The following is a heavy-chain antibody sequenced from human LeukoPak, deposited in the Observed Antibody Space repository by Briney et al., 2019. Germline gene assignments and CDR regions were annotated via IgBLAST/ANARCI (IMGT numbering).Heavy chain of an antibody. V-gene: IGHV4-30-4*01. CDR1: GASIRSGDYY. J-gene: IGHJ3*02. CDR3: ARDCSGGSCYGAFDI. Sequence: SETLSLTCTVSGASIRSGDYYWSWNRQPPGKGLEWIGYIYDSGSTYYNPSLKSRITISVDTSENRFSLKLSSVTATDTAVYYCARDCSGGSCYGAFDIWGQGTMVTVSS. CDR2: IYDSGST. D-gene: IGHD2-15*01.